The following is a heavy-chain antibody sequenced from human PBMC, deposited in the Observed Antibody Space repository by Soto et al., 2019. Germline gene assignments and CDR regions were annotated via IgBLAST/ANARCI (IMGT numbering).Heavy chain of an antibody. Sequence: SETLSLTCAVYGGSFSGYYWSWIRQPSGKGLEWIGEINHSGSTNYNPSLKSRVTISVDTSKNQFSLKLSSVTAADTAVYYCARGSRIRFLEWLLGNWFDPWGQGTLVTVSS. CDR1: GGSFSGYY. V-gene: IGHV4-34*01. CDR3: ARGSRIRFLEWLLGNWFDP. J-gene: IGHJ5*02. CDR2: INHSGST. D-gene: IGHD3-3*01.